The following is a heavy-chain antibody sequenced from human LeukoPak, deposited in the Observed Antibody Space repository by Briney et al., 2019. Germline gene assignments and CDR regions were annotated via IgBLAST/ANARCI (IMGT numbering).Heavy chain of an antibody. D-gene: IGHD3-22*01. V-gene: IGHV3-21*01. CDR1: GFTFSSYS. Sequence: GGSLRFSCAAPGFTFSSYSMNWVRQAPGKGLEWVSSISSSSSYIYYADSVKGRFTISRDNAKNSLYLQMNSLRVEDTAVYYCARDYYDSSGLDYWGQGTLVTVSS. CDR2: ISSSSSYI. CDR3: ARDYYDSSGLDY. J-gene: IGHJ4*02.